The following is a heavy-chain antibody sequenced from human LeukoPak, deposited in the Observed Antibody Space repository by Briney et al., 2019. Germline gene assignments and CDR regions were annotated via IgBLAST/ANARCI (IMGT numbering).Heavy chain of an antibody. CDR1: GGSISSGDYY. V-gene: IGHV4-30-4*01. D-gene: IGHD1-1*01. CDR2: IYYSGST. Sequence: SETLSLTCTVSGGSISSGDYYWSWIRQPPGKGLEWIGYIYYSGSTYYNPSLKSRVTVSVDTSKNQFSLKLSSVTAADTAVYYCARSWNDSFDYWGQGTLVTVSS. J-gene: IGHJ4*02. CDR3: ARSWNDSFDY.